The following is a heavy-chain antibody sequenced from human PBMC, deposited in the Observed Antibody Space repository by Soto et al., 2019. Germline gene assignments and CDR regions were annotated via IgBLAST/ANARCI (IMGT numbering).Heavy chain of an antibody. CDR1: GFSLTSPGMC. Sequence: SGPTLVNPTETLTLTCTFSGFSLTSPGMCVSWTRQSPGKALEWLALIERDDDDKYYSTSLKTRLTISKDTRKNQVVLTVANMEPADTATYYCARSIRGPRRFNGMDVWGQGTTVTVSS. CDR3: ARSIRGPRRFNGMDV. D-gene: IGHD1-20*01. V-gene: IGHV2-70*13. CDR2: IERDDDDK. J-gene: IGHJ6*02.